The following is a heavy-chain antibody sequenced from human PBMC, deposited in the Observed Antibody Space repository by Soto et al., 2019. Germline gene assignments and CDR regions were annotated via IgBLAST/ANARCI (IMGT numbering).Heavy chain of an antibody. V-gene: IGHV3-74*01. Sequence: GGSLRLSCAASGFTFSTYWMHWVRQAPGEGLVWLSRITAAGTSTSSADSVRGRFTISRDNAKNTLYLQMNSLRAEDTAMYYCARGDPTYFDYWGQGILVTVSS. CDR3: ARGDPTYFDY. CDR1: GFTFSTYW. CDR2: ITAAGTST. J-gene: IGHJ4*02. D-gene: IGHD1-26*01.